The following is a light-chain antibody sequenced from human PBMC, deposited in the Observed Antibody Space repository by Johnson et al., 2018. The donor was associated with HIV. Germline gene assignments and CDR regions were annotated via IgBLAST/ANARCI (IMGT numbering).Light chain of an antibody. CDR1: SSNIGHNY. V-gene: IGLV1-51*01. Sequence: TQPPSVSAAPGQKVTISCSGSSSNIGHNYVSWYQQLPGTAPKLLIYDNNKRPSGIPDRFSGSKSGTSATLGITGLQTGDEADYYCGTWDSSLSVLYVFGTGTKVTVL. CDR3: GTWDSSLSVLYV. J-gene: IGLJ1*01. CDR2: DNN.